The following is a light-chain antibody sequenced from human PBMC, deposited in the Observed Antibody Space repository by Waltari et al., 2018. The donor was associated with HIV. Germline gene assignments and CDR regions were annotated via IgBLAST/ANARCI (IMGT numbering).Light chain of an antibody. Sequence: DTQLTQSPTLPSASIGDSVTITCRASQGISTSLAWYKQKAGRAPRLLIYAASTLQTGVPARFSGSGSGTRFTLTISSLQPEDFAAYYCQQLSTYPYTFGQGTKMEIK. CDR2: AAS. J-gene: IGKJ2*01. CDR3: QQLSTYPYT. V-gene: IGKV1-9*01. CDR1: QGISTS.